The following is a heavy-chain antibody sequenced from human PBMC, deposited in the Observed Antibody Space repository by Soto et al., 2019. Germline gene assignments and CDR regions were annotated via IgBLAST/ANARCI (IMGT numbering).Heavy chain of an antibody. J-gene: IGHJ4*02. CDR1: GFTFSNAW. D-gene: IGHD3-3*01. V-gene: IGHV3-15*07. Sequence: EVQLVESGGGLVKPGGSLRLSCAASGFTFSNAWMNWVRQAPGKGLEWVGRIKSKTDGGITDYAAPVKGRFTISRDDSKNTLYLQMNSLKTEDTAVYYCTTGSKAYYDFWSGYLVDYWGQGTLVTVSS. CDR3: TTGSKAYYDFWSGYLVDY. CDR2: IKSKTDGGIT.